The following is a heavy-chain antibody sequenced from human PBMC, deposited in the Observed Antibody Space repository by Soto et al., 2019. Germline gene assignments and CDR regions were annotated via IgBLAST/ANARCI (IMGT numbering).Heavy chain of an antibody. D-gene: IGHD5-18*01. CDR2: ISSSSSYI. CDR3: ARGGPYSYAETPFDY. Sequence: GGSLSLSCAASGFTFSSYSMNWVRQAPGKGLEWVSSISSSSSYIYYADSVKGRFTISRDNAKNSLYLQMNSLRAEATAVYSCARGGPYSYAETPFDYWGQGTLVTVSS. J-gene: IGHJ4*02. V-gene: IGHV3-21*01. CDR1: GFTFSSYS.